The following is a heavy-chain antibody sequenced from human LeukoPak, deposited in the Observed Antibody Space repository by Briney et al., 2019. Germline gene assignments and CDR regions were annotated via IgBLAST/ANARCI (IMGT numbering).Heavy chain of an antibody. Sequence: SETLSLTCTVSGYSISSGYYWGWIRQSPGKGLEWIGSIYYSGSTYYNPSLKSRVTISVDTSKNQFSLKLSSVTAADTAVYYCARVAGYCSSTSCYVNWFDPWGQGTLVTVSS. CDR1: GYSISSGYY. CDR3: ARVAGYCSSTSCYVNWFDP. J-gene: IGHJ5*02. D-gene: IGHD2-2*01. V-gene: IGHV4-38-2*02. CDR2: IYYSGST.